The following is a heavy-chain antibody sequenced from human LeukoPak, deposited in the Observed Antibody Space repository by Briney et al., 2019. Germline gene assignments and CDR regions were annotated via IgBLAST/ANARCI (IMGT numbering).Heavy chain of an antibody. Sequence: GGSLRLSCAASAFTFSSYGMHWVRQAPGKGLEWVAVIWYDGSNKYYADSVKGRFTISRDNSKNTLYLQMNSLRAEDTAVYYCARDLSLGSGWNIFDYWGQGTLVTVSS. D-gene: IGHD6-19*01. CDR1: AFTFSSYG. CDR2: IWYDGSNK. CDR3: ARDLSLGSGWNIFDY. J-gene: IGHJ4*02. V-gene: IGHV3-33*01.